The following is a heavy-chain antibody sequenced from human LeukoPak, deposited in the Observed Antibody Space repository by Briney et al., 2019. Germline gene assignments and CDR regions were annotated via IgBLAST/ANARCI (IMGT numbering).Heavy chain of an antibody. D-gene: IGHD2-21*02. V-gene: IGHV3-30-3*01. CDR3: ARGCGGDCPNAEYFQH. Sequence: PGGSLRLSCAASGFTFSSFAMYWVRQAPGKGLEWVAVLSYDGNNEYYGDSVKGRFTVSRDNSKNTLFLEMNSLRADDTAVYYCARGCGGDCPNAEYFQHWGQGTLITVSS. CDR2: LSYDGNNE. J-gene: IGHJ1*01. CDR1: GFTFSSFA.